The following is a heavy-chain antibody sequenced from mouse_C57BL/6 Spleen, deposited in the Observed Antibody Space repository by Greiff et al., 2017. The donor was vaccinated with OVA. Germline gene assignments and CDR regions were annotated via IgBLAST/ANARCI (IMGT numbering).Heavy chain of an antibody. CDR1: GYPITSGYY. D-gene: IGHD1-1*01. CDR2: ISYDGSN. J-gene: IGHJ4*01. V-gene: IGHV3-6*01. Sequence: VQLQQPGPGLVKPSQSLSLTCSVTGYPITSGYYWNWIRQFPGNKLEWMGYISYDGSNNYTPSLTNRISITLDTSKNQFFLKLNSVTTEDTATYYCARESHYGSSFYAMDYWGQGTSVTVSS. CDR3: ARESHYGSSFYAMDY.